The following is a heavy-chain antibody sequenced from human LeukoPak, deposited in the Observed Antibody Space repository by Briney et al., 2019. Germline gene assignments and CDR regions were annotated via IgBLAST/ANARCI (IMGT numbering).Heavy chain of an antibody. D-gene: IGHD3-3*01. CDR1: GGTFSSYA. J-gene: IGHJ5*02. Sequence: SVKVSCKASGGTFSSYAISWVRQAPGQGLEWMGGIIPIFGTANYAQKFQGRVTITRNTSISTAYMELSSLRSEDTAVYYCARGDFWSGYTPWGQGTLVTVSS. CDR2: IIPIFGTA. CDR3: ARGDFWSGYTP. V-gene: IGHV1-69*05.